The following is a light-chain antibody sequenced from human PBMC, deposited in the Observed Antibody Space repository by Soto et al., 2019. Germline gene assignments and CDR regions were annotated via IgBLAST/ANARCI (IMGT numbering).Light chain of an antibody. V-gene: IGKV1-5*01. CDR1: QTISTW. CDR3: QQYNTFWT. J-gene: IGKJ1*01. CDR2: DVS. Sequence: DIQMTQSPSTLSASVGDRVTITCRASQTISTWLAWYQQKPGKAPKLLIYDVSNLESGVPSRFSGSGSGTDFTLTISSLQPDDVATYYCQQYNTFWTFGQGTKVEIK.